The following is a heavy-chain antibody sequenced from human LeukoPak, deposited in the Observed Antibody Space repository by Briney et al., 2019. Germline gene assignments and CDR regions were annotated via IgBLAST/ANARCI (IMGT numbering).Heavy chain of an antibody. CDR2: ISEDSETT. J-gene: IGHJ2*01. Sequence: GGSLRLSCTASGFSFRSYGMNWVRQAPGKGLEWISYISEDSETTYYADSVKGRFTISRSNAENSLFLQMNSLGVEDTAVYYCARIIERNNYGGPYYWYLDPWGRGILVTVSS. V-gene: IGHV3-48*04. D-gene: IGHD2-21*01. CDR1: GFSFRSYG. CDR3: ARIIERNNYGGPYYWYLDP.